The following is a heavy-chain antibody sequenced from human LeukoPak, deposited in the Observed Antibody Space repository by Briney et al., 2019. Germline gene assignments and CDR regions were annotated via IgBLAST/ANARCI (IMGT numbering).Heavy chain of an antibody. Sequence: ASVKVSCKASGYTFTSYAMHWVRQAPGQRLEWMGWINAGNGNTKYSQKFQGRVTITRDKSASTAYMELSSLRSEDTAVYYCARDLYGDYAFDYWGQGTLVTVSS. CDR2: INAGNGNT. D-gene: IGHD4-17*01. CDR3: ARDLYGDYAFDY. V-gene: IGHV1-3*01. CDR1: GYTFTSYA. J-gene: IGHJ4*02.